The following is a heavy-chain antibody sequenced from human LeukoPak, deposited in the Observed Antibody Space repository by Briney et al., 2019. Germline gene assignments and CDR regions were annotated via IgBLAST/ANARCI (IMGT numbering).Heavy chain of an antibody. Sequence: SETLSLTCTVSGYSISTGYYWDWIRQPPGKGLEWIGTFYHGGSTYYNPSLKSRVTISVDTSKNQFSLKLTSVTAAGTAVYYCARDRRHRSSGVGDLAYYFDYWGQGTLVTVSS. J-gene: IGHJ4*02. CDR1: GYSISTGYY. D-gene: IGHD1-14*01. CDR2: FYHGGST. CDR3: ARDRRHRSSGVGDLAYYFDY. V-gene: IGHV4-38-2*02.